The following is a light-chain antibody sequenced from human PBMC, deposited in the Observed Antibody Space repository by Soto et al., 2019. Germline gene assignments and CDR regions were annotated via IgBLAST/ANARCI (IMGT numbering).Light chain of an antibody. CDR2: DAS. J-gene: IGKJ5*01. Sequence: DIQMTQSPSTLYASGGDRVTITCRASLNINNWLAWYQQKPGRAPQLLIYDASSLESGVPSRFTGSGSGTEFTLTITSLQPDDFATYYCQQYNTYSGTFGQGTRLEIK. CDR1: LNINNW. CDR3: QQYNTYSGT. V-gene: IGKV1-5*01.